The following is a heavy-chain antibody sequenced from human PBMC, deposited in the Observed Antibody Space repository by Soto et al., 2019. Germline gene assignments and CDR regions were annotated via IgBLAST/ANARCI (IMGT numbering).Heavy chain of an antibody. CDR2: ISSSSSTI. Sequence: EVQLVESGGGLVQPGGSLRLSCAASGFTFSSYSMNWVRQAPGKGLEWVSYISSSSSTIYYADSVKGRFTISRDNPKXSXCXXMNSVRDEDTAVYYCARGEVGYVWGSYRTYNWFDPWGQGTLVTVSS. J-gene: IGHJ5*02. CDR1: GFTFSSYS. D-gene: IGHD3-16*02. CDR3: ARGEVGYVWGSYRTYNWFDP. V-gene: IGHV3-48*02.